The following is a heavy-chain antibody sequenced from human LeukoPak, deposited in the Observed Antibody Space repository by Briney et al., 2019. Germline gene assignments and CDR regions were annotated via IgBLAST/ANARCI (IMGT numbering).Heavy chain of an antibody. CDR1: GFTFSSYG. D-gene: IGHD3-9*01. CDR3: ATDKPYYDILTGHQRPYYMDV. J-gene: IGHJ6*03. Sequence: GGSLRLSCAASGFTFSSYGMHWVRQAPGKGLEWVAFIRYDGSNKYYADSVKGRFTISRDNSKNTLYLRMNSLRAEDTAVYYCATDKPYYDILTGHQRPYYMDVWGKGTTVTVSS. CDR2: IRYDGSNK. V-gene: IGHV3-30*02.